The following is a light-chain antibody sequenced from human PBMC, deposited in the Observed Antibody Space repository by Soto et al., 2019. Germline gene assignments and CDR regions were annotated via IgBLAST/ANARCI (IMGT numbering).Light chain of an antibody. CDR1: QGISTY. J-gene: IGKJ2*01. CDR3: QQYNHWPRGYT. Sequence: DIQLTQSPSFLSASVGDRVTITCRASQGISTYLVWYQQKPGKAPKILIYGASTLQSGVPSRFTGSGSGTEFTLTISSLQSEDFAVYYCQQYNHWPRGYTFGQGTKLEIK. CDR2: GAS. V-gene: IGKV1-9*01.